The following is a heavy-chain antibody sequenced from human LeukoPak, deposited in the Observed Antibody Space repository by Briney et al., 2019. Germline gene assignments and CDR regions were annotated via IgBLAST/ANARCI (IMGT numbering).Heavy chain of an antibody. CDR2: IYYSGST. Sequence: SQTLSLTCTVSGGSISSGDYYWSWNRHPPGKGLEWIGYIYYSGSTYYNPSLKSRVTISVDTSKNQFSLKLSSVTAADTAVYYCARYHTVTTLLWFDPWGQGTLVTVSS. J-gene: IGHJ5*02. V-gene: IGHV4-30-4*01. CDR3: ARYHTVTTLLWFDP. D-gene: IGHD4-17*01. CDR1: GGSISSGDYY.